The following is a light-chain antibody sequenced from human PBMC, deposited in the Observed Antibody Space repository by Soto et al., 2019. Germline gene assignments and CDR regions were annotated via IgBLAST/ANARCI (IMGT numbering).Light chain of an antibody. CDR1: QRVSRN. V-gene: IGKV3-15*01. CDR3: QQYNNWPYT. CDR2: GAS. Sequence: EIVMTQSPATLSVSPGERVTLSCRASQRVSRNFAWYRQKPGQAPTLLIYGASNRATGIPARFSGSGSGTEFTLTISSLQSEDFAIYYCQQYNNWPYTFGRGTKLEIK. J-gene: IGKJ2*01.